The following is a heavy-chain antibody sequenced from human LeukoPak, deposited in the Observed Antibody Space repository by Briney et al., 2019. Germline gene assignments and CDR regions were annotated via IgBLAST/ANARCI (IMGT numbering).Heavy chain of an antibody. J-gene: IGHJ6*03. CDR1: GYTFTGYY. D-gene: IGHD3-3*01. V-gene: IGHV1-2*02. Sequence: ASVKVSCKASGYTFTGYYMHWVRQAPGQGLEWMGWINPNSGGTNYAQKFQGRVTMTRDTSISTAYMELSRLRSDDTAVYYCARENDFWSGYYKSHYYYYYMDVWGKGTTVTVSS. CDR3: ARENDFWSGYYKSHYYYYYMDV. CDR2: INPNSGGT.